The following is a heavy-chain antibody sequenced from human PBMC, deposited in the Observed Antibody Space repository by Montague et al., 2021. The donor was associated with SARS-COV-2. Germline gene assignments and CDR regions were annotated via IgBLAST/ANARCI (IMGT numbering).Heavy chain of an antibody. CDR1: GFTFSSYD. J-gene: IGHJ4*02. D-gene: IGHD1-26*01. CDR3: AKDVGLRNFFDY. Sequence: SLRLSCAASGFTFSSYDMHWVRQAPGKGLEWVAVISYDGSSKYYADSVKGRFTISRDNSKNTLYLQMNSLRAEDTAVYYCAKDVGLRNFFDYWGQGTLVTVSS. CDR2: ISYDGSSK. V-gene: IGHV3-30*18.